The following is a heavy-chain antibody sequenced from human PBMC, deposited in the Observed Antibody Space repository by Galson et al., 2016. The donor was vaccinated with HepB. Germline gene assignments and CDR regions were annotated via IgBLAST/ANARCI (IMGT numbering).Heavy chain of an antibody. J-gene: IGHJ5*02. D-gene: IGHD1-20*01. CDR3: AKGSGRAGYNCVPITS. CDR1: GFTFRNYA. Sequence: SLRLSCAASGFTFRNYAMSWVRQAPGKGLGWVASISGSGGDTYIADSVAGRFTISRDNSKNTVDLQMDGLQVDDTAVYFCAKGSGRAGYNCVPITSWGQGTLVPVSS. CDR2: ISGSGGDT. V-gene: IGHV3-23*01.